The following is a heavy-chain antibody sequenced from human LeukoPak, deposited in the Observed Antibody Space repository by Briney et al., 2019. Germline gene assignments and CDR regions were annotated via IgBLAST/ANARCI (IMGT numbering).Heavy chain of an antibody. J-gene: IGHJ6*02. Sequence: PGGSLRLSCAASGFTVSSNYTSWVRQAPGKGLEWVSVIYSGGSTYYANSVKGRFTISRDNSKNTLYLQMNSLRVEDTAVYYCARVSENYYYYGMDVWGQGTTVTVSS. CDR1: GFTVSSNY. CDR3: ARVSENYYYYGMDV. CDR2: IYSGGST. V-gene: IGHV3-66*02.